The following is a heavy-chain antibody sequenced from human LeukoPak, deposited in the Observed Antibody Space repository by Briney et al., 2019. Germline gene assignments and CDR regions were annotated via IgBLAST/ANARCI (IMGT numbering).Heavy chain of an antibody. J-gene: IGHJ4*02. CDR3: ARDGSSGWYWVDY. CDR1: GFTFSSYG. Sequence: PGRSLRLSCAASGFTFSSYGMHWVRQALGKGLEWVAVIWYDGSNKYYADSVKGRFTISRDNSKNTLYLQMNSLRAEDTAVYYCARDGSSGWYWVDYWGQGTLVTVSS. V-gene: IGHV3-33*01. D-gene: IGHD6-19*01. CDR2: IWYDGSNK.